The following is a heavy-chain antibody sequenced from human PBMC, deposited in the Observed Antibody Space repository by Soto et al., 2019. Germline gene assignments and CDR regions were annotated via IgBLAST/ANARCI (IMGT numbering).Heavy chain of an antibody. CDR2: ITGSGSDT. J-gene: IGHJ4*02. CDR1: GFTFNDYA. D-gene: IGHD3-10*01. V-gene: IGHV3-23*01. Sequence: GGSLRLSCAASGFTFNDYAMHWVRQAPGKGLEWVSAITGSGSDTYYLDSVKGRFTISRDNSKNTLFLQVNSLRAEDTAIYYCAKLGSSAWSPHYYFDYWGQGTLVTVSS. CDR3: AKLGSSAWSPHYYFDY.